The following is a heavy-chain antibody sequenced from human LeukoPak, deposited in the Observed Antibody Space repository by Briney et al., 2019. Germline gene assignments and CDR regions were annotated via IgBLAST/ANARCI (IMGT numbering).Heavy chain of an antibody. V-gene: IGHV7-4-1*02. D-gene: IGHD3-22*01. Sequence: ASVKVSCKASGYTFTSYAMNWVRQAPGQGLEWMGWINTNTGNPTYAQGLTGRFVISLDTSVSTAYLQISSLKAEDTAVYYCARDHYYDSSGDESADAFDIWGQGTMVTVSS. CDR2: INTNTGNP. J-gene: IGHJ3*02. CDR3: ARDHYYDSSGDESADAFDI. CDR1: GYTFTSYA.